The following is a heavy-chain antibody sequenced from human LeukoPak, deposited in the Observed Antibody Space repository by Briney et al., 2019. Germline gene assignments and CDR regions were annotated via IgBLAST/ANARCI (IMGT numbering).Heavy chain of an antibody. Sequence: PSETLSLTCTVSGGSIGTYYWSWIRQPPGKGLEWIGYIYYSGSTNYNPSLKSRVTISVDTSKNQFSLKLSSVTAADTAVYYCARDYMDVWGKGTTVTISS. CDR1: GGSIGTYY. CDR3: ARDYMDV. V-gene: IGHV4-59*01. J-gene: IGHJ6*03. CDR2: IYYSGST.